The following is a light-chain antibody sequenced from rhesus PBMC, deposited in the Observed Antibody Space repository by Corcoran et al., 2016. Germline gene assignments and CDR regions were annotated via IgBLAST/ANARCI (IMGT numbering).Light chain of an antibody. CDR1: QSVSSS. Sequence: EIVMTQSPATLSLSPGERATLSCRASQSVSSSLAWYQQKPGQALRLLIYGASSRATGSPDRFSGSGSGKEFTLTISSLEPRDFAVYYCPQYSSWPRVTFGQGTKVEIK. V-gene: IGKV3-42*03. CDR2: GAS. CDR3: PQYSSWPRVT. J-gene: IGKJ1*01.